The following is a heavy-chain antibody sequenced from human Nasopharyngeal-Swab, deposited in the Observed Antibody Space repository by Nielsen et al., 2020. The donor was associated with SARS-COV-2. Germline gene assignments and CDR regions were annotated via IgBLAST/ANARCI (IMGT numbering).Heavy chain of an antibody. V-gene: IGHV1-69*04. J-gene: IGHJ6*02. Sequence: SVKVSCKASGGTFSSYAISWVRQAPGQGLEWMGRIIPILGIANYAQKFQGRVTITADKSTSTAFMELSSLRSEDTAVYYCAREYCSGGSCYGNYGMDVWGQGTTVTVSS. CDR2: IIPILGIA. CDR3: AREYCSGGSCYGNYGMDV. D-gene: IGHD2-15*01. CDR1: GGTFSSYA.